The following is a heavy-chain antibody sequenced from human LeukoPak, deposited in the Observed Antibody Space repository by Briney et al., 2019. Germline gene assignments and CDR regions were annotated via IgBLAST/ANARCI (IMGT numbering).Heavy chain of an antibody. CDR2: ISSSSSYI. CDR3: ATMVRGSDY. J-gene: IGHJ4*02. Sequence: GGSLRLSCAASGFTFSSYSMNWVRQAPGKGLEWVSSISSSSSYIYYADSVKGRFTISRDNAKNSLYLQMHSLRAEDTAVYYCATMVRGSDYWGQGTLVTVSS. CDR1: GFTFSSYS. D-gene: IGHD3-10*01. V-gene: IGHV3-21*01.